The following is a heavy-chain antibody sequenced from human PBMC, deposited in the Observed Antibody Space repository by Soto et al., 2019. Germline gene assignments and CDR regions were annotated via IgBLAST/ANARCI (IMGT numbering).Heavy chain of an antibody. CDR2: IYYSGST. D-gene: IGHD1-1*01. CDR3: ARVYVEPRHWFDP. J-gene: IGHJ5*02. CDR1: GGSISSGDYY. V-gene: IGHV4-30-4*01. Sequence: QVQLQESGPGLVKPSQTLSLTCTVSGGSISSGDYYWSWIRQPPGKGLEWIGYIYYSGSTYYNPSLNSRVTIPVDTSKNQCSLKLSSVTAADTAVYYCARVYVEPRHWFDPWGQGTLVTVSS.